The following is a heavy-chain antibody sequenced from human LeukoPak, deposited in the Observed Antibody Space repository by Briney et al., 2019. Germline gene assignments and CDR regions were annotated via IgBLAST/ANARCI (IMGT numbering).Heavy chain of an antibody. V-gene: IGHV4-38-2*02. Sequence: SETLSLTCTVSGYSISSGYYWGWIRQPPGKGLEWIGSIYHSGSTYYSPSLRSRVTISVDTSENQFSLKLSSVTAVDTAVYYCARFSGTDFDYWGQGTLVTVSS. D-gene: IGHD2/OR15-2a*01. J-gene: IGHJ4*02. CDR1: GYSISSGYY. CDR2: IYHSGST. CDR3: ARFSGTDFDY.